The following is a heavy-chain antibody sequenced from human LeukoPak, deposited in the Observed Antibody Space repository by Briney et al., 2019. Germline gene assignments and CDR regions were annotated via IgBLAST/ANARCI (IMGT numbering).Heavy chain of an antibody. Sequence: ASVKVSCKASGYTFTGYYMHWVRQAPGQGLEWMGWINPNSGGTNYAQKFQGRVTMTRDTSISTAYMELSRLRSDDTAVYYCARSPVEGEYTTQPVLRAFDIWGQGTMVTVSS. CDR3: ARSPVEGEYTTQPVLRAFDI. CDR2: INPNSGGT. J-gene: IGHJ3*02. D-gene: IGHD6-6*01. V-gene: IGHV1-2*02. CDR1: GYTFTGYY.